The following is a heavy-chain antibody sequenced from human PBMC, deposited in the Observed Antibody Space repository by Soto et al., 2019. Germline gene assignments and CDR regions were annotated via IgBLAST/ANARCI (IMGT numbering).Heavy chain of an antibody. V-gene: IGHV1-46*01. D-gene: IGHD3-10*01. J-gene: IGHJ5*02. CDR1: GYTFTSYY. Sequence: ASVKVSCKASGYTFTSYYMHWVRQAPGQGLEWMGIINPSGGSTNYAQKFQGRVTITADESTSTAYMELRSLRSDDTAVYYCARGVGSGTYYNQYNWFDPWGQGTLVTVSS. CDR2: INPSGGST. CDR3: ARGVGSGTYYNQYNWFDP.